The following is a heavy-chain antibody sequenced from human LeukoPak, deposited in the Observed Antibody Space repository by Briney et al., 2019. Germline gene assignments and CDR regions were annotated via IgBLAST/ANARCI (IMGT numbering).Heavy chain of an antibody. CDR2: INQDGSEK. CDR3: AELGITMIGGV. V-gene: IGHV3-7*01. D-gene: IGHD3-10*02. J-gene: IGHJ6*04. CDR1: GFPFSTFW. Sequence: GGSLRLSCAVSGFPFSTFWMSWVRQAPGKGLEWVANINQDGSEKYYVDSVRGRFTISRDNAKNSLYLQMNSLRAEDTAVYYCAELGITMIGGVWGKGTTVTISS.